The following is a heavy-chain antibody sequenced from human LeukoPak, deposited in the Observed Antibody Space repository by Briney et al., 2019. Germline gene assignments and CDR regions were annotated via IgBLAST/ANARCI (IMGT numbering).Heavy chain of an antibody. CDR3: ARSAYSGYQVDY. CDR1: GYSFTNYW. V-gene: IGHV5-51*01. J-gene: IGHJ4*02. Sequence: GESLKISCKGSGYSFTNYWIAWVRQMPGKGLEWMGIIYVGDSDTRYSPSFQGQVTISGDKSIATVYLQWSSLQASDTALCYCARSAYSGYQVDYWGQGTLVTVSS. D-gene: IGHD5-12*01. CDR2: IYVGDSDT.